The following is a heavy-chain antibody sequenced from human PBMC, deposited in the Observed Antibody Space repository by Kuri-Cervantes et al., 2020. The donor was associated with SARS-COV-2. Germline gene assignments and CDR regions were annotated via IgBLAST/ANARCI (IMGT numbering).Heavy chain of an antibody. V-gene: IGHV1-3*01. CDR3: AGGLVPGSFDY. J-gene: IGHJ4*02. Sequence: ASVKVSCKASGYTFTSYAMHWVRQAPGQRLEWMGWINSGNGNTKYSQKFQGRVTITRDKSSSTAYLVLSSLRSEDAAVYYCAGGLVPGSFDYWGQGTLVTVSS. CDR2: INSGNGNT. CDR1: GYTFTSYA. D-gene: IGHD3-16*01.